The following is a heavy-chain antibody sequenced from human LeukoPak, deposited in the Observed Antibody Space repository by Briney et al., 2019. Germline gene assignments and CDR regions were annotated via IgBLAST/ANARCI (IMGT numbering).Heavy chain of an antibody. CDR1: GYTFTSYG. CDR2: ISAYDGNT. J-gene: IGHJ4*02. Sequence: ASVKVSCKAAGYTFTSYGISWVRQAPGQGLEWMGWISAYDGNTNYAQKLQGRVTMTTDTSTSTVYMELRSLRSDDTAVYYCARGGLYCSSTSCYGIEYWGQGTLVTVSS. V-gene: IGHV1-18*04. CDR3: ARGGLYCSSTSCYGIEY. D-gene: IGHD2-2*01.